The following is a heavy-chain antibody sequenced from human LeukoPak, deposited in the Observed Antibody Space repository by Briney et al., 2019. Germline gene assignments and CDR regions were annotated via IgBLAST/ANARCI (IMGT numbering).Heavy chain of an antibody. J-gene: IGHJ4*02. CDR2: IIPILGIA. D-gene: IGHD3-22*01. CDR1: GGTFSSYA. CDR3: ARDRPDSSGYLDY. V-gene: IGHV1-69*04. Sequence: ASVKVSCKASGGTFSSYAISWVRQAPGQGLEWMGRIIPILGIANYAQKFQGRVTITADKSTSTAYMELSSLRSEDTAVYYCARDRPDSSGYLDYWGQGTLVTVSS.